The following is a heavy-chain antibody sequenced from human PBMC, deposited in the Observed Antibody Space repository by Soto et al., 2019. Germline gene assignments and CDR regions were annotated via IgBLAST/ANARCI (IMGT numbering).Heavy chain of an antibody. J-gene: IGHJ6*02. CDR1: GYTFTSYA. V-gene: IGHV1-3*01. CDR2: INAGNGNT. CDR3: ATTPHSSSSQVYYYGMDV. Sequence: ASVKVSCKASGYTFTSYAMHWVRQAPGQRLEWMGWINAGNGNTKYSQKFQGRVTITADESTSTAYMELSSLRSEDTAVYYCATTPHSSSSQVYYYGMDVWGQGTTVTVSS. D-gene: IGHD6-6*01.